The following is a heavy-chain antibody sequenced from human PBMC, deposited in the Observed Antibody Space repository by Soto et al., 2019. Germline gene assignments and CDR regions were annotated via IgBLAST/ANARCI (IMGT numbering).Heavy chain of an antibody. CDR3: ARGPSSYSSSWY. CDR2: INHSGST. Sequence: SETLSLTCAVYGGSFSGYYWSWIRQPPGKGLEWIGEINHSGSTNYNPSLKSRVTISVDTSKNQFSLKLSSVTAADTAVYYCARGPSSYSSSWYWGQGTLVTVS. V-gene: IGHV4-34*01. CDR1: GGSFSGYY. J-gene: IGHJ4*02. D-gene: IGHD6-13*01.